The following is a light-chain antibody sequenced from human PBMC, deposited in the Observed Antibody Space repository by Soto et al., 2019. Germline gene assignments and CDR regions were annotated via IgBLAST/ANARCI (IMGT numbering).Light chain of an antibody. CDR1: SSDVGYYNF. Sequence: QSALTQPASVSGSPGQSIIISCTGTSSDVGYYNFVSWYQPHPGKAPKLMMYEVSNRPSGVPNRFSGSKSGNTASLTISGLQAEDEADYYCSSFTASTNIVFGTGTKVTVL. CDR2: EVS. V-gene: IGLV2-14*01. CDR3: SSFTASTNIV. J-gene: IGLJ1*01.